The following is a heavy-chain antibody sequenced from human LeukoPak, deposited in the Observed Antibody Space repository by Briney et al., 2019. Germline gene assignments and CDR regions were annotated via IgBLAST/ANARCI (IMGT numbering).Heavy chain of an antibody. CDR2: IYYSGST. V-gene: IGHV4-31*03. CDR3: ARGVLWFGEPYYFDY. CDR1: GGSISSGGYY. J-gene: IGHJ4*02. Sequence: SETLSLTCTVSGGSISSGGYYWSWIRQHPGKGLEWIGYIYYSGSTYYNPSLKSRVTISVDTSKNQFSLKLSSVTAADTAVYYCARGVLWFGEPYYFDYWGQGTLVTVSS. D-gene: IGHD3-10*01.